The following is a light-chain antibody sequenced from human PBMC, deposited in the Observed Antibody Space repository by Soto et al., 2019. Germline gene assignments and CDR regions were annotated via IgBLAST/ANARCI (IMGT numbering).Light chain of an antibody. J-gene: IGKJ3*01. CDR1: QSVSDS. V-gene: IGKV1-5*01. CDR3: QQYDYYRN. CDR2: DVS. Sequence: DIQMTQSPSTLSASVGDTVTITCRASQSVSDSLAWYQVKPGEAPKLLIFDVSNLETGVPSRFSGSGSGTEFSLTIRGLQPDDFATYYCQQYDYYRNFGNGAKVDI.